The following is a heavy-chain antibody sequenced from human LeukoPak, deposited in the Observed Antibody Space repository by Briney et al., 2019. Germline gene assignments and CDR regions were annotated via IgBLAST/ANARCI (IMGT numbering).Heavy chain of an antibody. V-gene: IGHV4-59*12. CDR1: GGSISSYY. CDR2: IYYSGST. D-gene: IGHD1-26*01. CDR3: AREGWELLGDAFDI. J-gene: IGHJ3*02. Sequence: SETLSLTCTVSGGSISSYYWSWIRQPPGKGLEWIGYIYYSGSTNYNPSLKSRVTMSVDTSKNQFSLKLSSVTAADTAVYYCAREGWELLGDAFDIWGQGTMVTVSS.